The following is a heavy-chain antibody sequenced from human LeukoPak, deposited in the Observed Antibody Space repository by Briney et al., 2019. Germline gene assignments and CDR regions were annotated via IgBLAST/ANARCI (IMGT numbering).Heavy chain of an antibody. CDR2: INPNSGGT. J-gene: IGHJ3*02. CDR1: GYTFTGYY. CDR3: ARPLVIKGELLLHAFDI. V-gene: IGHV1-2*02. D-gene: IGHD1-26*01. Sequence: ASVKVSCKASGYTFTGYYMHWVRQAPGQGLEWMGWINPNSGGTNYAQKFQGRVTMTRDTSISTAYMELSRLRSDDTAVYYCARPLVIKGELLLHAFDIWGQGTMVTVSS.